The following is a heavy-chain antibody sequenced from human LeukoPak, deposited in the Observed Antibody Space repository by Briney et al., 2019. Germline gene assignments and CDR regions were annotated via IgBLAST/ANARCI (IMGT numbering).Heavy chain of an antibody. CDR2: IWYDGSNK. D-gene: IGHD3-3*01. CDR3: AKDSNDFWSGYYPAGYFDY. V-gene: IGHV3-33*06. J-gene: IGHJ4*02. CDR1: GFTFSSYG. Sequence: PGGSLRLSCAASGFTFSSYGTHWVRQAPGKGLEWVAVIWYDGSNKYYADSVKGRFTISRDNSKNTLYLQMNSLRAEDTAVYYCAKDSNDFWSGYYPAGYFDYWGQGTLVTVSS.